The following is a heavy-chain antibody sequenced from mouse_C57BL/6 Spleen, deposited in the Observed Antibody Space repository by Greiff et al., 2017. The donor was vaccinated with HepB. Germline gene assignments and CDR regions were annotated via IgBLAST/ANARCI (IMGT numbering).Heavy chain of an antibody. CDR3: TTYGNYVGY. J-gene: IGHJ2*01. CDR2: IDPENGDT. D-gene: IGHD2-1*01. CDR1: GFNIKDDY. Sequence: DVHLVESGAELVRPGASVKLSCTASGFNIKDDYMHWVKQRPEQGLEWIGWIDPENGDTEYASKFQGKATITADTSSNTAYLQLSSLTSEDTAVYYCTTYGNYVGYWGQGTTLTVSS. V-gene: IGHV14-4*01.